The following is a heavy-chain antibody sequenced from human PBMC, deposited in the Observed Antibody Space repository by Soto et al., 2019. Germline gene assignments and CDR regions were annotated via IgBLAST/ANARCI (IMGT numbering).Heavy chain of an antibody. CDR1: GGSISSYY. J-gene: IGHJ6*02. D-gene: IGHD2-2*01. CDR2: IYTSGST. V-gene: IGHV4-4*07. CDR3: ARGNCSSPNCYSFSGYYGMEV. Sequence: SETLSLTCTVSGGSISSYYWSWIRQPAGKGLEWIGRIYTSGSTNYNPSLKSRVTMSLDTSKNQFSLKLTSVTAADTALYYCARGNCSSPNCYSFSGYYGMEVWGQGTTVTVS.